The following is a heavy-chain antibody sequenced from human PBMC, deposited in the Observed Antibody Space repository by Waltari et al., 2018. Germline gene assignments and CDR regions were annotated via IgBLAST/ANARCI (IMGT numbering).Heavy chain of an antibody. D-gene: IGHD3-22*01. Sequence: EVQLVESGGGLIQPGGSLRLSCAASGFTFSSNYMSWVRQAPGKGLEWVSVIYGGGSHYYADSVKGRFTISRDNSKNTLYLQRNSLRAEDTAVYYCARARPYYYDSSGYCDYWGQGTLVTVSS. CDR2: IYGGGSH. J-gene: IGHJ4*02. CDR3: ARARPYYYDSSGYCDY. V-gene: IGHV3-53*01. CDR1: GFTFSSNY.